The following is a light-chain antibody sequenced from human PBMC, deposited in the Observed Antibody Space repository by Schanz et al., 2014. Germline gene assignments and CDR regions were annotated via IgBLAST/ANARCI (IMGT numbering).Light chain of an antibody. Sequence: QSALTQPASVSGSPGQSITISCTGTSSDVGAYNLVSWYQQHPGKAPKLMIYDVTNRPSGVSSRFSGSKSANTASLTISGLQAEDEADYYCSSYTSSTTPFVFGTGTKLTVL. CDR2: DVT. V-gene: IGLV2-14*03. J-gene: IGLJ1*01. CDR3: SSYTSSTTPFV. CDR1: SSDVGAYNL.